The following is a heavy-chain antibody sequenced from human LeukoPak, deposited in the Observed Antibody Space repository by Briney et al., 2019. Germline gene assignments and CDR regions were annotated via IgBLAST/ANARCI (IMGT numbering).Heavy chain of an antibody. V-gene: IGHV3-7*01. J-gene: IGHJ4*02. D-gene: IGHD1-26*01. CDR1: GFTFTDYW. CDR3: ARVGTWELQRVFDY. Sequence: SGGSLRLSCAASGFTFTDYWMAWVRQVPGKGLEWVANIHKAGTESYYVDSVKGRFAISRDNAKNSLYLQLSSLRVDDTALYYCARVGTWELQRVFDYWGQGTLVTVSS. CDR2: IHKAGTES.